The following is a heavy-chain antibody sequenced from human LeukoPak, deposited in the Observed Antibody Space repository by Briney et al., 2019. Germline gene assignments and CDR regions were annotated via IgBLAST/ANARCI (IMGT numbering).Heavy chain of an antibody. Sequence: GASVKVSCKASGYTFTGHYMHWVRQAPGQGLEWMGWINPNTGGTDYAQKFQGRVTMTRDTSISTAYMELSRLRSDDTALYYCARVDDVLTGSAFDIWGQGTMVTVSS. CDR3: ARVDDVLTGSAFDI. V-gene: IGHV1-2*02. CDR1: GYTFTGHY. D-gene: IGHD3-9*01. J-gene: IGHJ3*02. CDR2: INPNTGGT.